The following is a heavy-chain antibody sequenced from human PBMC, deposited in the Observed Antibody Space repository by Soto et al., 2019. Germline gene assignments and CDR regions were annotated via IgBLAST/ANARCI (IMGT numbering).Heavy chain of an antibody. D-gene: IGHD3-22*01. CDR1: GGSISSGGYY. V-gene: IGHV4-31*03. CDR2: IYYSGST. J-gene: IGHJ5*02. CDR3: ARGNYYYDSSGYYYDYSGNNWFDP. Sequence: TLSLTFTVSGGSISSGGYYWSWIRQHPGKGLEWIGYIYYSGSTYYNPSLKSRVTISVDTSKNQFSLKLSSVTAADTAVYYCARGNYYYDSSGYYYDYSGNNWFDPWGQGTLVTVSS.